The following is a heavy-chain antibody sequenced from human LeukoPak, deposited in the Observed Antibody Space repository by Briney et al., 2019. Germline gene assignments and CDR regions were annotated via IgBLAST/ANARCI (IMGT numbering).Heavy chain of an antibody. J-gene: IGHJ4*02. D-gene: IGHD3-10*01. V-gene: IGHV1-18*01. CDR1: GGTFTSYG. CDR2: ISAYNGNT. CDR3: ARVRLSGSGSFV. Sequence: VASVKVSCKASGGTFTSYGISRVRQAPGQGLEWMGWISAYNGNTNYAQKLQGRVTMTTDTSTSTAYMELRSLRSDDTAVYYCARVRLSGSGSFVWGQGTLVTVSS.